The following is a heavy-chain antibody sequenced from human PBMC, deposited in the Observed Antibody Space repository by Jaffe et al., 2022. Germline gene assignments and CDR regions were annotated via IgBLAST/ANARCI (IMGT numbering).Heavy chain of an antibody. J-gene: IGHJ3*02. V-gene: IGHV3-74*01. D-gene: IGHD5-12*01. CDR3: ARPFSGYGTSAFDI. Sequence: EVQLVESGGGLVQPGGSLRLSCAASGFTFSSYWMYWVRQAPGKGLLWVSFIKSDASSTSYADFVEGRFTISRDNAKNTLYLQMNSLRAEDTAVYYCARPFSGYGTSAFDIWGQGTMVTVSS. CDR1: GFTFSSYW. CDR2: IKSDASST.